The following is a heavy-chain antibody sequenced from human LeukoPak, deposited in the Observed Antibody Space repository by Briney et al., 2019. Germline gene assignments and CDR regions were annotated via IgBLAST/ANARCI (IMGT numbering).Heavy chain of an antibody. CDR1: GFTFSSYG. V-gene: IGHV3-30*03. Sequence: GGSLRLSCAASGFTFSSYGMHWVRQAPGKGLEWVAVISYDGSNKYYADSVKGRFTIARDNSKNTLYLQMNSLRAEDTAVYYCARDLTTSRLKPRSTPVHFDYWGQGTLVTVSS. D-gene: IGHD1-14*01. CDR2: ISYDGSNK. J-gene: IGHJ4*02. CDR3: ARDLTTSRLKPRSTPVHFDY.